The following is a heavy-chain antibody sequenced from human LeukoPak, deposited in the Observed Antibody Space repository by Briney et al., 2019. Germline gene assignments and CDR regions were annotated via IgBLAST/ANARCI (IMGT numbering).Heavy chain of an antibody. CDR3: ARDHSNDDKSRWLDP. D-gene: IGHD3-9*01. CDR1: VYSFTRHW. CDR2: INPDGGYT. Sequence: ASVTVSFKPSVYSFTRHWIHWVRRAPGQGLEGVGIINPDGGYTVYAQKFQGRVSVTRDMSSSTVYMELSRLRYEDTAVYYCARDHSNDDKSRWLDPWGQGTLVSVSA. V-gene: IGHV1-46*01. J-gene: IGHJ5*02.